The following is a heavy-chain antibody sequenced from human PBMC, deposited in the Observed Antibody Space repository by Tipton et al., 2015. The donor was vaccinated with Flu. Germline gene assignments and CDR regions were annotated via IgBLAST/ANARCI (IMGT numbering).Heavy chain of an antibody. J-gene: IGHJ5*02. CDR2: LYTGGGT. V-gene: IGHV3-53*01. Sequence: SLRLSCAASGFTFSSYGMHWVRQAPGKGLEWVSVLYTGGGTTYADSVKGRFTISRDDSKNTLYLQMSSLRAEDTAVYYCTRGGGRLDWFDPWGQGTLVTVSS. D-gene: IGHD3-10*01. CDR3: TRGGGRLDWFDP. CDR1: GFTFSSYG.